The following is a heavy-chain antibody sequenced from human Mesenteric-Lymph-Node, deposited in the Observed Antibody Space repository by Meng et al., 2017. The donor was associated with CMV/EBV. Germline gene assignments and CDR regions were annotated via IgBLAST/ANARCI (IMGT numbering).Heavy chain of an antibody. J-gene: IGHJ5*02. D-gene: IGHD4-17*01. CDR1: GYVSSGSYY. Sequence: GYVSSGSYYWSWIRQPPGKGLEWIGYIYYSGSTNYNPSLKSRVTISVDTSKNQFSLKLSPVTAADTAVYYCARTFLLTTVTTLWFDPWGQGTLVTVSS. CDR2: IYYSGST. CDR3: ARTFLLTTVTTLWFDP. V-gene: IGHV4-61*01.